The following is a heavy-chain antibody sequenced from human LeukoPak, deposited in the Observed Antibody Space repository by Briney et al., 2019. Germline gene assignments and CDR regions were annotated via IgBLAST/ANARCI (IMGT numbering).Heavy chain of an antibody. CDR1: GYTFTGYY. CDR3: ARDRNLYYYDSSGYYPDAFDI. D-gene: IGHD3-22*01. J-gene: IGHJ3*02. CDR2: INPNSGGT. V-gene: IGHV1-2*02. Sequence: ASVKVSCTASGYTFTGYYMHWVRQAPGQGLEWMGWINPNSGGTNYAQKFQGRVTMTRDTSISTAYMELSRLRSDDTAVYYCARDRNLYYYDSSGYYPDAFDIWGQGTMVTVSS.